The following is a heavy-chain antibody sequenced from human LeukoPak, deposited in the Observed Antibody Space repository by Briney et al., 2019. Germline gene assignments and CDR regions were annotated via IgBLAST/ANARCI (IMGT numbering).Heavy chain of an antibody. D-gene: IGHD1-26*01. J-gene: IGHJ4*02. CDR3: ARAAGRDTTSGLDFDY. CDR1: GASISSYY. CDR2: IYSSRS. V-gene: IGHV4-4*07. Sequence: KPSETLSLTCTVSGASISSYYWSWIRQPAGKGLEWIGRIYSSRSIYNPSLKSRVTMSVDTSKNQFSLKLSSVTAAVTAVYYCARAAGRDTTSGLDFDYWGQGILVTISS.